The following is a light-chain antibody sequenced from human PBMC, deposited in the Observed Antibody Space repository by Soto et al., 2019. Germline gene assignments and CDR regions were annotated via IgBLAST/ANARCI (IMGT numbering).Light chain of an antibody. CDR3: QQYGSSSWT. Sequence: EIVLTQSPGTLSLSPGERATLSCRASQRVSSSYLAWYQQKPGQAPRLLIYGASSRATGIPDRFSGSGSETDFTLTISRLETEDFAVYYCQQYGSSSWTFGQGTKVEIK. V-gene: IGKV3-20*01. CDR2: GAS. CDR1: QRVSSSY. J-gene: IGKJ1*01.